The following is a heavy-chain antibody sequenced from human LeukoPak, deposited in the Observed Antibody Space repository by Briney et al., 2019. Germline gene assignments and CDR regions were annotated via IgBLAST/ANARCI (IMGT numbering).Heavy chain of an antibody. V-gene: IGHV6-1*01. J-gene: IGHJ4*02. CDR3: ARNYYGSGSYYTLDS. Sequence: SQTLSLTCTISGDSASSNKAAWNWIRQSPSRGLEWLGRTYYDSQWYRDYAVSVKSRMTVNPDTSKNRFSLHLNSVTPEDTAVYYCARNYYGSGSYYTLDSWGPGTLVTVSS. D-gene: IGHD3-10*01. CDR1: GDSASSNKAA. CDR2: TYYDSQWYR.